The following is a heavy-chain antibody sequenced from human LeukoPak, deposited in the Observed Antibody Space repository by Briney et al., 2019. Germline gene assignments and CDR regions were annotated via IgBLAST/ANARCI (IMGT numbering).Heavy chain of an antibody. J-gene: IGHJ4*02. CDR2: ISWNSGSI. Sequence: GGSLRLSCAASGFTFDDYAMHWVRQAPGKGLEWVSGISWNSGSIGYADSVKGRFTISRDNAKNSLYLQMNSLRAEDTAVYYCATYYYDSSPDYWGQGTLVTVSS. CDR3: ATYYYDSSPDY. D-gene: IGHD3-22*01. V-gene: IGHV3-9*01. CDR1: GFTFDDYA.